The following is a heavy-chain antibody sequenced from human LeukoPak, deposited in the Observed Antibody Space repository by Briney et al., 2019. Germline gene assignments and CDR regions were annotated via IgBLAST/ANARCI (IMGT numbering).Heavy chain of an antibody. V-gene: IGHV4-59*01. J-gene: IGHJ4*02. D-gene: IGHD6-19*01. CDR1: GGFISSYY. CDR3: ARRVSGWRASFDY. CDR2: IYYSGST. Sequence: SETLSLTCTVSGGFISSYYWSWIRQPPGKGLEWIGYIYYSGSTNYNPSLKSRVTISVDTSKNQFSLKLSSVTAADTAVYYCARRVSGWRASFDYWGQGTLVTVSS.